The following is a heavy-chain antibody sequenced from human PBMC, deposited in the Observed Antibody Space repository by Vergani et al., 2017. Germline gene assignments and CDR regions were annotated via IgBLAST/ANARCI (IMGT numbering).Heavy chain of an antibody. CDR3: GVIMVRSPRPDNWFDS. CDR2: MFHTGEA. CDR1: GYSISRGFY. V-gene: IGHV4-38-2*02. J-gene: IGHJ5*01. D-gene: IGHD3-10*01. Sequence: QIQLQESGPGLVKPSETLSLTCSVSGYSISRGFYWAWIRQTPEKGLEWIGGMFHTGEASNSPSLQSRVAFSMDPSKNQFSLQLTSVTAADTAVYLCGVIMVRSPRPDNWFDSWGRGTLVTVSS.